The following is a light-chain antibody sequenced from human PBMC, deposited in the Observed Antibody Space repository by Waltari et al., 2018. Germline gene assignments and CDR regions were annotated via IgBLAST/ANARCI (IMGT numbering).Light chain of an antibody. CDR1: TLGSKS. J-gene: IGLJ2*01. CDR3: QVWDGSSDHVV. V-gene: IGLV3-21*04. Sequence: SYVLTQPPSVSVAPGKTARITRGGNTLGSKSVPWYQRKPGQAPVLVIICDTDRPSGIPERLSGSKSGNTATLTISRVEAGDEGDYYCQVWDGSSDHVVFGGGTRLTVL. CDR2: CDT.